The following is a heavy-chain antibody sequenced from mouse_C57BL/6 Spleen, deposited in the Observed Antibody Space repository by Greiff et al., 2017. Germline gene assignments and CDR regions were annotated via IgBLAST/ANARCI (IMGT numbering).Heavy chain of an antibody. V-gene: IGHV2-5*01. J-gene: IGHJ3*01. CDR3: AKKGDDYDAASWFAY. D-gene: IGHD2-4*01. CDR2: IWRGGST. CDR1: GFSLTSYG. Sequence: QVQLQQSGPGLVQPSQSLSITCTVSGFSLTSYGVHWVRQSPGKGLEWLGVIWRGGSTDYNAAFMSRLSITKDHSKSQVFFKMNSLQADDTAIYYCAKKGDDYDAASWFAYWGQGTLVTVSA.